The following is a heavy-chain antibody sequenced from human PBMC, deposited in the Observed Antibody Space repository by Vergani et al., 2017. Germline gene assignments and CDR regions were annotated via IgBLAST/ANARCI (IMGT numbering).Heavy chain of an antibody. D-gene: IGHD6-19*01. CDR3: ARGPTHPSGRLGSAFDI. CDR1: GFTFSSYG. J-gene: IGHJ3*02. CDR2: IYSGGST. V-gene: IGHV3-66*01. Sequence: EVQLVESGGGLVQPGGSLRLSCAASGFTFSSYGMHWVRQAPGKGLEWVSVIYSGGSTYYADYVKGRFTISRDNSKNTLYLQMNSLRAEDTAVYYCARGPTHPSGRLGSAFDIWGQGTMVTVSS.